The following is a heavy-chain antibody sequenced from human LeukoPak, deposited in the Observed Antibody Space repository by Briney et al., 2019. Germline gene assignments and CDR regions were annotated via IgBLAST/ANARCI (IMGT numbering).Heavy chain of an antibody. CDR1: GYFISSGYY. Sequence: SETLSLTCTVSGYFISSGYYWGWIRQPPGKGLQWIGSIHHSGSTNYNPSLKSRVTISVDTSKNQFSLKLSSVTAADTAVYYCARASRYYYGSGSYYRPPYFDYWGQGTLVTVSS. J-gene: IGHJ4*02. CDR3: ARASRYYYGSGSYYRPPYFDY. V-gene: IGHV4-38-2*02. CDR2: IHHSGST. D-gene: IGHD3-10*01.